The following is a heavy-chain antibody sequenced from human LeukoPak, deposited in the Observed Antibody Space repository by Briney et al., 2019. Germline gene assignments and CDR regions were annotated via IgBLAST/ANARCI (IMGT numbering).Heavy chain of an antibody. J-gene: IGHJ5*02. CDR1: GGSISSYY. V-gene: IGHV4-34*01. D-gene: IGHD3-3*01. CDR2: INHSGST. Sequence: SETLSLTCTVSGGSISSYYWSWIRQPPGKGLEWIGEINHSGSTNYNPSLKSRVTISVDTSKNQFSLKLSSVTAADTAVYYCARGDYDFWSGYPNWFDPWGQGTLVTVSS. CDR3: ARGDYDFWSGYPNWFDP.